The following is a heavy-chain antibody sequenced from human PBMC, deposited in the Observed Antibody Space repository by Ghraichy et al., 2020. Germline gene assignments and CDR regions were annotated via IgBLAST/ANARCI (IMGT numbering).Heavy chain of an antibody. CDR3: AKDWQKLDY. D-gene: IGHD6-13*01. CDR1: GFTFSSYG. Sequence: GGSLRLSCAASGFTFSSYGMHWVRQAPGKGLEWVAVISYEGINKYYADSVKGRFTISRDNSKNTLYLQMNSLRVEDTAVYYCAKDWQKLDYWGQGTLVTVSS. V-gene: IGHV3-30*18. J-gene: IGHJ4*02. CDR2: ISYEGINK.